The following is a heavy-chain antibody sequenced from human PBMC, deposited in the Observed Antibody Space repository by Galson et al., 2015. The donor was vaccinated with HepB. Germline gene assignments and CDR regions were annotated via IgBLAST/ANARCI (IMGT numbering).Heavy chain of an antibody. D-gene: IGHD6-19*01. CDR1: GGSISSYY. CDR2: IYYSGST. Sequence: ETLSLTCTVSGGSISSYYWSWIRQPPGKGLEWIGYIYYSGSTNYNPSLKSRVTISVDTSKNQFSLKLSSVTAADTAVYYCARVNGGWYHAFDIWGQGTMVTVSS. CDR3: ARVNGGWYHAFDI. V-gene: IGHV4-59*01. J-gene: IGHJ3*02.